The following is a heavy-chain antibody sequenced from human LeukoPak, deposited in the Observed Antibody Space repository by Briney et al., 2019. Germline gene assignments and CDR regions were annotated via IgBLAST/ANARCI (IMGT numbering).Heavy chain of an antibody. CDR1: GYTFTSYA. V-gene: IGHV1-3*01. CDR3: ARERALRRSSGWYGWFDP. Sequence: GASVKASCKASGYTFTSYAMHWVRQAPGQRLEWMGWINAGNGNTKYSQKFQGRVTITRDTSAGTAYMELSSLRSEDTAVYYCARERALRRSSGWYGWFDPWGQGTLVTVSS. J-gene: IGHJ5*02. D-gene: IGHD6-19*01. CDR2: INAGNGNT.